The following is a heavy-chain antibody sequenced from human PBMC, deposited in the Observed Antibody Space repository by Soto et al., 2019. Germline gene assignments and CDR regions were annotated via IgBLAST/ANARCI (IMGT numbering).Heavy chain of an antibody. D-gene: IGHD3-3*01. J-gene: IGHJ6*02. CDR3: ARFGGRIKIFGVVNDYGIDX. CDR1: GFTFSSYD. CDR2: ICTAGDT. Sequence: WGSLRLSCAASGFTFSSYDMHWVRQATGKGLEWVSAICTAGDTYYPVSVKGRFTISRENAKNSLYLQINSLRAGDTAVYYCARFGGRIKIFGVVNDYGIDXWGQGTTVTVS. V-gene: IGHV3-13*01.